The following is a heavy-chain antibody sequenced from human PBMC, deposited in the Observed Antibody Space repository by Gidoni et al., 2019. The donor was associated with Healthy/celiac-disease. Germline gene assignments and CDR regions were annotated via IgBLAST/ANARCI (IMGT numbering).Heavy chain of an antibody. CDR3: ARGTTVTGDY. Sequence: IGYIYYSGSTYYNPSLKSRVTISVDTSKNQFSLKLSSVTAADTAVYYCARGTTVTGDYWGQGTLVTVSS. D-gene: IGHD4-17*01. J-gene: IGHJ4*02. CDR2: IYYSGST. V-gene: IGHV4-31*02.